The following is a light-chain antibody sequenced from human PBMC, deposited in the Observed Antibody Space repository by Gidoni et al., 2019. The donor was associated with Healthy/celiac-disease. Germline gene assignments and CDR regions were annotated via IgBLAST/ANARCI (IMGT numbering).Light chain of an antibody. Sequence: EIVMTQSPATLSVSPGERATLSCRASQSVSSNLAWYQQKPGQAPRLLIHGASTRATGIPARFSGSGSGTEFTLTISSLQSEDFAVYYCQQYNNWPPFTFGLGPKWISN. CDR3: QQYNNWPPFT. CDR2: GAS. CDR1: QSVSSN. J-gene: IGKJ3*01. V-gene: IGKV3-15*01.